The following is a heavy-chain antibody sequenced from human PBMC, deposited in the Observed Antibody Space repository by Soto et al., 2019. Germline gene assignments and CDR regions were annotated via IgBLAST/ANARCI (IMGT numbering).Heavy chain of an antibody. CDR2: IIPIFGTA. D-gene: IGHD6-19*01. CDR1: GGTFSSYA. J-gene: IGHJ6*02. V-gene: IGHV1-69*13. Sequence: SVKVSCKASGGTFSSYAISWVRQAPGQGLEWMGGIIPIFGTANYAQKFQGRVTITADESTSTAYMELSSLRSEDTAVYYCARDQFGSGWSRYYYYGMDVWGQGTTVAVSS. CDR3: ARDQFGSGWSRYYYYGMDV.